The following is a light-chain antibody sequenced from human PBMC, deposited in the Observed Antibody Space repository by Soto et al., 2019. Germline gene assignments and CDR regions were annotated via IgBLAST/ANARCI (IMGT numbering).Light chain of an antibody. CDR2: DVS. CDR3: SSYTSSSLLV. CDR1: SSDVGGYNS. V-gene: IGLV2-14*01. J-gene: IGLJ2*01. Sequence: QSALTQPASVSGSPGQSITISYTGTSSDVGGYNSVSWYQQHPGKAPKLMIYDVSHRPSGVSDRFSGSKSGNTAALTISGLQAEDEADYYCSSYTSSSLLVFGGGTKVTVL.